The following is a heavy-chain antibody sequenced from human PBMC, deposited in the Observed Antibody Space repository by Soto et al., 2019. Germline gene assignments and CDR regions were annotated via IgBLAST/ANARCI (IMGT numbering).Heavy chain of an antibody. D-gene: IGHD5-12*01. CDR3: ARGGNRYSNTASGVGGFDF. CDR1: GVSISSSY. CDR2: IYYTGTT. V-gene: IGHV4-59*01. Sequence: SETLSLTCTVSGVSISSSYWSWIRQSPGTGLEWIGYIYYTGTTNYNPSLKRRVTISLDTAKNQFSLNVNSMTTADTAVYFCARGGNRYSNTASGVGGFDFWGQGTLVTVSS. J-gene: IGHJ4*02.